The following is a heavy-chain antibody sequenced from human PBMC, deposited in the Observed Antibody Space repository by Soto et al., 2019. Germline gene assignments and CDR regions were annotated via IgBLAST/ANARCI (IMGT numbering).Heavy chain of an antibody. CDR2: IVVGSGNT. Sequence: GASVKVSCKASGFTFTSSAVQWVRQARGQRLEWIGWIVVGSGNTNYAQKFQERVTITRDMSTSTAYMELSSLKSDDTAVYYCATPTPLRGAMITNINFDFWGQGTPVTVSS. J-gene: IGHJ4*02. CDR3: ATPTPLRGAMITNINFDF. V-gene: IGHV1-58*01. CDR1: GFTFTSSA. D-gene: IGHD3-10*01.